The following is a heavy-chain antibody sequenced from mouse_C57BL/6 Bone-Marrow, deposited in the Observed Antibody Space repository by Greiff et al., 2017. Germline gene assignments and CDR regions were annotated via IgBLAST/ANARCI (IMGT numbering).Heavy chain of an antibody. D-gene: IGHD1-1*01. Sequence: VQLQQPGAELVRPGSSVKLSCKASGYTFTSYWMPWVKQRPIQGLEWIGNIDPSDSEPHYNQKFKDKATLTVDKSSSTAYMQLSSLTSEDSAVYYCVSAAYYGSSYWYFDVWGTGTTVTVSS. CDR3: VSAAYYGSSYWYFDV. CDR1: GYTFTSYW. V-gene: IGHV1-52*01. CDR2: IDPSDSEP. J-gene: IGHJ1*03.